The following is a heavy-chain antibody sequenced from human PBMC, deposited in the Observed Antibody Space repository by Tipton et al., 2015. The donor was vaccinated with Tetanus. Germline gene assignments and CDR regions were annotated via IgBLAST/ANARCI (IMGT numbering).Heavy chain of an antibody. CDR2: MSHSGST. D-gene: IGHD6-19*01. V-gene: IGHV4-39*02. CDR1: GDSMSSSDYY. CDR3: ARPIKQWLVPVDS. J-gene: IGHJ4*02. Sequence: TLSLTCSVSGDSMSSSDYYWDWIRQPPGKGLEWIASMSHSGSTHYNPSLKSRVTISLDTSKTHFYLNLSSVTAADTAVYYCARPIKQWLVPVDSWGQGTLVTVSS.